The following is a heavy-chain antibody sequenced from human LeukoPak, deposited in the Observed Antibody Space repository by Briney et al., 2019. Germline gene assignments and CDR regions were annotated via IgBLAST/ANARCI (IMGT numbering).Heavy chain of an antibody. CDR3: ARLRGGYDFNAFDI. Sequence: GESLKISCKGSGYSFTSYWIGWVRQMPGKGLEWMGIIYPGDSDTRDSPAVQGQITISADKSISTAYLQWSSLKASDTAMYDCARLRGGYDFNAFDIWGQGTMVTVSS. J-gene: IGHJ3*02. V-gene: IGHV5-51*01. CDR2: IYPGDSDT. CDR1: GYSFTSYW. D-gene: IGHD5-12*01.